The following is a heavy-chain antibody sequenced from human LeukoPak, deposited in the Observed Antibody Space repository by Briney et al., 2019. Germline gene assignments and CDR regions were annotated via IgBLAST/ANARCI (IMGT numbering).Heavy chain of an antibody. Sequence: ASVKLTFKISGYSLSDLSIHWVREAPGEGLEWMGGFDSENNKMVYSQKFQGRVTMTEDTSADTAYMELTSLRSEDTAVYFCATDRVYRSSGRSWGFFDYCGQGTLVIVSS. V-gene: IGHV1-24*01. CDR1: GYSLSDLS. J-gene: IGHJ4*02. D-gene: IGHD6-19*01. CDR3: ATDRVYRSSGRSWGFFDY. CDR2: FDSENNKM.